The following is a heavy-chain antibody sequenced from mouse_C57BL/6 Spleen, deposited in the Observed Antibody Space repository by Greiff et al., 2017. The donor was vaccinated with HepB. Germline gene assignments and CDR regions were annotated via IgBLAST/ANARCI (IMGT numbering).Heavy chain of an antibody. Sequence: VQLQQSGAELVRPGASVKLSCTASGFNIKDDYMHWVKQRPEQGLEWIGWIDPENGDTEYASKFQGKATITADTSSNTAYLQLSSLTSEDTAVYYCTTRWLLTFDYWGQGTTLTVSS. D-gene: IGHD2-3*01. CDR1: GFNIKDDY. J-gene: IGHJ2*01. CDR2: IDPENGDT. V-gene: IGHV14-4*01. CDR3: TTRWLLTFDY.